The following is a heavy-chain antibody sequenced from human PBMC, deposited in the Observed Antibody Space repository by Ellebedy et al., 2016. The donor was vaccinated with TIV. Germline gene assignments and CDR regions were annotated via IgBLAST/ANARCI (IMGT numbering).Heavy chain of an antibody. D-gene: IGHD3-10*01. J-gene: IGHJ6*02. CDR1: GYTFTSYP. CDR2: ISAYNGNK. Sequence: ASVKVSCKASGYTFTSYPMHWVRQAPGQGLEWMGWISAYNGNKNYARKFQGRVTMTTDTTTSTAYMELRSLTSDDTAVYYCARDGNPSPLYYFSMDVWGQGTTVTVSS. CDR3: ARDGNPSPLYYFSMDV. V-gene: IGHV1-18*01.